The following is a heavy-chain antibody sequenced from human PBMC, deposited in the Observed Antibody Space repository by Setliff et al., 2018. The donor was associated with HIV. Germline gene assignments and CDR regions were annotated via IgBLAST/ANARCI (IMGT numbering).Heavy chain of an antibody. V-gene: IGHV1-8*01. Sequence: GASVKVSCKASGHTFSNYDVIWVRRATGQGLEWMGWMNPNSGDTGYSQKFQGRVTMTRDTSISTAYMELSSLTSGDTAVYYCAAGLNYYDRSGLGAWGQGTLVTVSS. J-gene: IGHJ5*02. CDR1: GHTFSNYD. CDR3: AAGLNYYDRSGLGA. D-gene: IGHD3-22*01. CDR2: MNPNSGDT.